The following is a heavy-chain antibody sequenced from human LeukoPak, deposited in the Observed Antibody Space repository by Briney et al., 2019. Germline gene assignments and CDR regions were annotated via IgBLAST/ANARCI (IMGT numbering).Heavy chain of an antibody. V-gene: IGHV4-61*02. CDR3: ARDGYSGYDH. D-gene: IGHD5-12*01. CDR1: GDSISSGSYY. CDR2: IYTSGST. Sequence: SQTLSLTCTVSGDSISSGSYYWSWIRQPAGKGLEWIGRIYTSGSTNYNPSLKSRVTISVDTSTNQFSLKLSSVTAADTAVYYCARDGYSGYDHWGQGTLVTVSS. J-gene: IGHJ4*02.